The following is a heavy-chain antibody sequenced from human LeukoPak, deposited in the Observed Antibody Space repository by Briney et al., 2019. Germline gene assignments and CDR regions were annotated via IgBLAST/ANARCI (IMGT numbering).Heavy chain of an antibody. D-gene: IGHD3-22*01. V-gene: IGHV3-7*01. Sequence: GGSLRLSCAASGFTFSSYWMSWVRQAPGKGLEWVANIKQDGSEKYYVDSVKGRFTISRDNAKNSLYLQMNSLRAEDTAVYYCARDREIDYDSNGLDYWGQGTLVTVSS. J-gene: IGHJ4*02. CDR2: IKQDGSEK. CDR3: ARDREIDYDSNGLDY. CDR1: GFTFSSYW.